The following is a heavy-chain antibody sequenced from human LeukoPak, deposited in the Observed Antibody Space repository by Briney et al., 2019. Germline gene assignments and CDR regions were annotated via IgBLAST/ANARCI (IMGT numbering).Heavy chain of an antibody. CDR1: GYSFTSYW. CDR2: IYPGDSDT. D-gene: IGHD3-10*01. J-gene: IGHJ4*02. CDR3: ARRQWFGEFFPDGADY. Sequence: GESLKISCKGSGYSFTSYWIGWVRQMPGKGLEWMGIIYPGDSDTRYSPSFQGQVTISADKSISTAYLQWSSLKASDTAMYYCARRQWFGEFFPDGADYWGQGTLVTVSS. V-gene: IGHV5-51*01.